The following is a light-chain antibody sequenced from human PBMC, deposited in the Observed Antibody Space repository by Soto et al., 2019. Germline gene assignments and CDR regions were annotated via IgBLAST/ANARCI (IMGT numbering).Light chain of an antibody. CDR1: QSVSSN. CDR2: AAS. J-gene: IGKJ1*01. CDR3: QQYNSWWA. Sequence: EIVMTQSPATLSVSPGERATLSCRASQSVSSNLAWYQQKPGQAPRLLIYAASTRATGIPARFSGSGSGTEFTLTISSLQSEDFAVYYCQQYNSWWAFGQGTKVDIK. V-gene: IGKV3-15*01.